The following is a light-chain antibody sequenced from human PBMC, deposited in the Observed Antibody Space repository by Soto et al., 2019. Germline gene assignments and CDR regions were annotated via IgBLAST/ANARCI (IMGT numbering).Light chain of an antibody. CDR2: GAS. J-gene: IGKJ1*01. Sequence: EIVMTQSPATLSVSPGERATLSCRASQSVSSNLAWYQQKPGQAPRLLIYGASTRATGIPARFSGSGSGTEFTLTISSLQSEDFAVYYCQQYNNWPPHEGTFGQGTKVEIK. V-gene: IGKV3-15*01. CDR3: QQYNNWPPHEGT. CDR1: QSVSSN.